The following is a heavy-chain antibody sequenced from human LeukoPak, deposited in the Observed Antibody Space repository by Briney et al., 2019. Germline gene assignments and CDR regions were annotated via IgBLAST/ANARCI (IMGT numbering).Heavy chain of an antibody. J-gene: IGHJ5*01. D-gene: IGHD3-3*01. CDR3: ARNGLLRGYHTWFDS. Sequence: GGSLRLSCAASEFTFSNYAMHWVRQVPGKGLEWVAVILHDGSNKDYAGSVKGRFTISRDNSKNTLYLQMNSLRTEDSAVYSCARNGLLRGYHTWFDSWGQGTLVTVSS. CDR1: EFTFSNYA. V-gene: IGHV3-30*01. CDR2: ILHDGSNK.